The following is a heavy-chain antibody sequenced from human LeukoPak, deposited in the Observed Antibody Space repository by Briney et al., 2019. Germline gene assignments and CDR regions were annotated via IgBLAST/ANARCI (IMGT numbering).Heavy chain of an antibody. Sequence: GGSLRLSCVASGFIFSSYDMSWVRQAPGKGLEWVAVSSRGGGSTMYADSVKGRFTISRDNSKNTLYLQMNSLRAEDTAVYYCAKREGPYYFDYWGQGTLVTVSS. CDR1: GFIFSSYD. V-gene: IGHV3-23*01. J-gene: IGHJ4*02. CDR2: SSRGGGST. D-gene: IGHD5-24*01. CDR3: AKREGPYYFDY.